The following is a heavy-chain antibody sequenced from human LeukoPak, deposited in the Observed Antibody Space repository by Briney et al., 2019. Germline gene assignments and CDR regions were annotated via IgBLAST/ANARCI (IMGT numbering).Heavy chain of an antibody. CDR2: ISYDGSNK. V-gene: IGHV3-30-3*01. CDR3: ATARSGRRY. D-gene: IGHD1-26*01. Sequence: GGSLRLSCAASGFTFSSYAMHWVRQAPGKGLEWVAVISYDGSNKYYADSVKGRFTISRDNSKNTLYLQMNSLRAEDTAVYYCATARSGRRYWGQGTLVTVSS. J-gene: IGHJ4*02. CDR1: GFTFSSYA.